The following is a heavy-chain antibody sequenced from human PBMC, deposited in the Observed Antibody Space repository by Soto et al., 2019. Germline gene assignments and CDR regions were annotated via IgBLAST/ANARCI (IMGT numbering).Heavy chain of an antibody. CDR3: ARAGSTWRYFFEY. J-gene: IGHJ4*02. V-gene: IGHV4-59*01. CDR2: VYYSGTT. Sequence: QVQLQESGPGLVKPSETLSLTCTVSGGSISSYYWTWIRQPPGKGLEWVGYVYYSGTTYYNPSLQSRVTISVDTSKNQFSLKVKSVTAADTAIYYCARAGSTWRYFFEYWGQGSLVTVSS. D-gene: IGHD6-13*01. CDR1: GGSISSYY.